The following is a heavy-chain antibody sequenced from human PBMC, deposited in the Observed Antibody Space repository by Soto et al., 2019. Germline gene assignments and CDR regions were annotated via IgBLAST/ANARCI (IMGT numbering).Heavy chain of an antibody. Sequence: EVHLVESGGVVVQPGGSLRLSCAASGFTFDDYSMHWDRQAPGKGLEWISLINWDGGSTYYADSVKGRFTISRDNRKNSLFLEMNSLTTEDTAFYYCVEDRNTVIGIYFFDYWGQGTLVTVSS. D-gene: IGHD3-22*01. V-gene: IGHV3-43*01. J-gene: IGHJ4*02. CDR3: VEDRNTVIGIYFFDY. CDR1: GFTFDDYS. CDR2: INWDGGST.